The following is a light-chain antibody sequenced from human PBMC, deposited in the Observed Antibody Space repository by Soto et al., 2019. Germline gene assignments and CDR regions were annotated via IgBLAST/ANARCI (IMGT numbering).Light chain of an antibody. CDR3: SSYTSSSRYI. Sequence: QSALTQPPSVSGCPGQSVTISCTGTSSDVGRYDRVSWYQQSPGTAPKLIIYEVTNRPSGVPDRFSGSKSGNTASLTISGLQAEDEADFYCSSYTSSSRYIFGTGTKVTVL. CDR1: SSDVGRYDR. V-gene: IGLV2-18*02. CDR2: EVT. J-gene: IGLJ1*01.